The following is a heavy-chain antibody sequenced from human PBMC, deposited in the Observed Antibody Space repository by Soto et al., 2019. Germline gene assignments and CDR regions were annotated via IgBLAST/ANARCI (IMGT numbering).Heavy chain of an antibody. V-gene: IGHV4-31*03. CDR2: IYYSGST. D-gene: IGHD6-13*01. CDR1: GGSISSGGYY. Sequence: SETLSLTCTVSGGSISSGGYYWSWIRQHPGKGLEWIGYIYYSGSTHYNPSLKSRVTISVDTSKNQFSLKLSSVTAADTAVYYCARAAAGVYYYYGMDVWGQGTTVTVSS. J-gene: IGHJ6*02. CDR3: ARAAAGVYYYYGMDV.